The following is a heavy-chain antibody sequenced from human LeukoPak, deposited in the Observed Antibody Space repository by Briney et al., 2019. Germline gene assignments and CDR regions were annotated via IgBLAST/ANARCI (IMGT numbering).Heavy chain of an antibody. CDR2: LIENGATT. CDR3: ARNYDFWSGSLGRGDHYYGMDV. CDR1: GFTFSSHA. V-gene: IGHV3-23*01. Sequence: GGSLRLSCAASGFTFSSHAMSWVRRAPGKGLEWVSGLIENGATTYYADSVKGRFTISRDNSRNTMYLQMNSLRAEDTAVYYCARNYDFWSGSLGRGDHYYGMDVWGQGATVTVSS. D-gene: IGHD3-3*01. J-gene: IGHJ6*02.